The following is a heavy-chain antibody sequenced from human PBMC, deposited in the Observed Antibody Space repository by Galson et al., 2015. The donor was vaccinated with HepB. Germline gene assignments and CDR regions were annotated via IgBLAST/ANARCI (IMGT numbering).Heavy chain of an antibody. CDR2: ISYDGSNK. V-gene: IGHV3-30-3*01. D-gene: IGHD3-10*01. Sequence: SLRLSCAASGFTFSSYAMHWVRQAPGKGLEWVAVISYDGSNKYYADSVKGRFTISRDNSKNTLYLQMNSLRAEDTAVYYCAGIMVRGVIIPYGMDVWGQGTTVTVSS. CDR1: GFTFSSYA. CDR3: AGIMVRGVIIPYGMDV. J-gene: IGHJ6*02.